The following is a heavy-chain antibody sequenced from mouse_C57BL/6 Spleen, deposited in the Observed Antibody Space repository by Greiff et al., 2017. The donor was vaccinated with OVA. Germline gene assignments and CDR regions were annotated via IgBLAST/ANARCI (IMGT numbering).Heavy chain of an antibody. CDR2: IHPNSGST. CDR3: ASRHYYGSSYDY. J-gene: IGHJ2*01. CDR1: GYTFTSYW. D-gene: IGHD1-1*01. Sequence: VQLQQPGAELVKPGASVKLSCKASGYTFTSYWMHWVKQRPGQGLEWIGMIHPNSGSTNYNEKFKSKATLTVDKSSSTAYMQLSSLTSEDSAVYYCASRHYYGSSYDYWGQGTTLTVSS. V-gene: IGHV1-64*01.